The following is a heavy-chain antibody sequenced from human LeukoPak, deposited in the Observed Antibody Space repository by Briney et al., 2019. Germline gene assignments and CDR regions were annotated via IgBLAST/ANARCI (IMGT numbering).Heavy chain of an antibody. CDR2: IYTGGSP. V-gene: IGHV3-66*01. D-gene: IGHD3-10*01. CDR1: TFTVNTNY. Sequence: PGGSLRLSCAASTFTVNTNYMTWVRQAPGKGLEWVSMIYTGGSPYYADSVRGRFTISRDNSKNTLNLQMNSLRVEDTAVYYCVPLTDGSVDQWGQGTLVTVSS. J-gene: IGHJ4*02. CDR3: VPLTDGSVDQ.